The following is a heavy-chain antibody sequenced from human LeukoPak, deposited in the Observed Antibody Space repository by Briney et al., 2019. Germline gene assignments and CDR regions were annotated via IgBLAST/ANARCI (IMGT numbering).Heavy chain of an antibody. CDR3: AKDHRIAARPSFDY. Sequence: AGGSLRHSCVASEFTFSSYAMSWVRQAPGKGLEWVSAISGSGGSTYYADSVKGRFTISRDNSKNTLYLQMNSLRAEDTAVYYCAKDHRIAARPSFDYWGQGTLVTVSS. CDR1: EFTFSSYA. CDR2: ISGSGGST. J-gene: IGHJ4*02. V-gene: IGHV3-23*01. D-gene: IGHD6-6*01.